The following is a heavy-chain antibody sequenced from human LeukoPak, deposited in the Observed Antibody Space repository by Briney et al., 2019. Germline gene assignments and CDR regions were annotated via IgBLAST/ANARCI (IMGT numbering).Heavy chain of an antibody. J-gene: IGHJ5*02. CDR3: ARRKRWVLGPTPPNWFDP. D-gene: IGHD1-26*01. CDR1: GGSISSGSYY. V-gene: IGHV4-61*02. CDR2: IYPRGST. Sequence: PSQTLSLTCTVSGGSISSGSYYWNWIRQPAGKGLEWIGRIYPRGSTNYNPSLKSRVTMSVDTSKKQFSLKLSSVTVADTAVYYCARRKRWVLGPTPPNWFDPWGQGTLVTVSS.